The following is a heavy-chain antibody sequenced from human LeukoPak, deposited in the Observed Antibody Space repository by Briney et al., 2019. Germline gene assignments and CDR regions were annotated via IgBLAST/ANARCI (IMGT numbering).Heavy chain of an antibody. V-gene: IGHV3-48*01. D-gene: IGHD2-2*01. Sequence: GGSLRLSCAASGFTFSSYSMNWVRQAPGKGLEWVAYIRSSGSPIYYADSVKGRFTISRDNAKNTLYLQMNSLRAEDTAVYYCAKASADIVVVPAAWDFDYWGQGTLVTVSS. J-gene: IGHJ4*02. CDR3: AKASADIVVVPAAWDFDY. CDR2: IRSSGSPI. CDR1: GFTFSSYS.